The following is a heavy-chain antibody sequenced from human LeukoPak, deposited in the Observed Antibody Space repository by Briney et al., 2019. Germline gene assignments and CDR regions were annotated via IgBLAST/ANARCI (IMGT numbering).Heavy chain of an antibody. CDR2: IEGDGSEK. D-gene: IGHD6-19*01. CDR3: AGGSGWLIDY. V-gene: IGHV3-7*03. Sequence: GGSLRLSCAASGFTFSSFWMNWVRHTPGKGLEWVANIEGDGSEKNYMDSVKGRFTISRDNAKKSLHLQMNSLRAEDTGVYYCAGGSGWLIDYWGQGTLVTVSS. J-gene: IGHJ4*02. CDR1: GFTFSSFW.